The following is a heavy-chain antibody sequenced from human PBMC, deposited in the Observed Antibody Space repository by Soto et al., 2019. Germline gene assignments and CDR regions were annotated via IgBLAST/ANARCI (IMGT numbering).Heavy chain of an antibody. Sequence: GESLKTSRWGSGYSFTDYWNGWVRHMRGKGLEWMGIIYPGDSDTRYSPSFQGQVTISADNSINTAYLQWSSLRASDTAMYYCERALTGTIPPRCFDHCGQGTLLTVSS. D-gene: IGHD1-1*01. CDR1: GYSFTDYW. CDR3: ERALTGTIPPRCFDH. CDR2: IYPGDSDT. V-gene: IGHV5-51*01. J-gene: IGHJ4*02.